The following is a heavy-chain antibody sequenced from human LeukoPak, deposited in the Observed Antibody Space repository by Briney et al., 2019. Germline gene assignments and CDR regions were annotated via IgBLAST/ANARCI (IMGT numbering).Heavy chain of an antibody. V-gene: IGHV3-30*18. CDR1: GFTFSSYG. J-gene: IGHJ4*02. CDR2: ISYDGSNK. Sequence: GGSLRLSCAASGFTFSSYGMHWVRQAPGKGLEWVAVISYDGSNKYYADSVKGRFTISRDNSKNTLYLQMNSLRAEDTAVYYCAKRGNVRGGFDYWGQGTLVTVSS. CDR3: AKRGNVRGGFDY. D-gene: IGHD3-16*01.